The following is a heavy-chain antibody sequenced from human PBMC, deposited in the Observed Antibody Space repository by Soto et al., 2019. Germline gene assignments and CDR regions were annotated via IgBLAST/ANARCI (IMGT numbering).Heavy chain of an antibody. Sequence: QVQLVQSGAEVKKPGASVKVSCKASGYTFTSYYMHWVRQAPGQGLEWMGVINPSGGSTTYAQKFQGKVTMTRDTSTGTVYMELSSLGSEDTAVYYGVRGGEGIPFDPWGQGTLVTVSS. V-gene: IGHV1-46*01. CDR2: INPSGGST. CDR3: VRGGEGIPFDP. CDR1: GYTFTSYY. J-gene: IGHJ5*02. D-gene: IGHD3-10*01.